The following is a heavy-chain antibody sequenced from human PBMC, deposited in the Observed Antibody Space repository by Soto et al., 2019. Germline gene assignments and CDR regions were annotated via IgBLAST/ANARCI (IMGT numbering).Heavy chain of an antibody. J-gene: IGHJ3*02. V-gene: IGHV3-48*03. CDR1: GVTFSSYE. Sequence: EVQLVESGGGLVQPGGSMKVSCAASGVTFSSYEVNWVRQAPGKGLEWGSSISGSGASKYYAESEKGRFTISRDNAQNSVHLQMNSLRAEDTAIYYCTFLWFGEFHVETFDIWGQGTMVTVSS. CDR3: TFLWFGEFHVETFDI. D-gene: IGHD3-10*01. CDR2: ISGSGASK.